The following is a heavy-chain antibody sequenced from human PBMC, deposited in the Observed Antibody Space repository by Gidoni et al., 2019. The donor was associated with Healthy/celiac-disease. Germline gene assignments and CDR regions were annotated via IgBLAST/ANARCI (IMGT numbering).Heavy chain of an antibody. CDR1: GYTFTGNY. J-gene: IGHJ4*02. V-gene: IGHV1-2*02. CDR2: INPNSGGT. CDR3: ASEGGSGSYSGAFDY. Sequence: QVQLVQSASEVKKPGASLKVSRKASGYTFTGNYMHWVPQAPGQGLGWMGWINPNSGGTNYAKKFQGRVTMTRDTSISTAYMELSRLRSDDTAVYYWASEGGSGSYSGAFDYWGQGTLVTVSS. D-gene: IGHD3-10*01.